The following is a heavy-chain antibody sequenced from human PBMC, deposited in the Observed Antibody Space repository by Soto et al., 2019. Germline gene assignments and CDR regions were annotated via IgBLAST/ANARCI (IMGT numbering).Heavy chain of an antibody. Sequence: QVQLVQSGAEVKKPGASVKLSCKASGYTFTSYAIHWVRQAPGQRLECMGCINTDNGNTKYSQKFQGRVTITRDTSASTAYMELSSLTSEDTAVYFCARAPSGYCFDNWGQGTLVTVSS. V-gene: IGHV1-3*04. CDR3: ARAPSGYCFDN. CDR1: GYTFTSYA. D-gene: IGHD3-10*01. CDR2: INTDNGNT. J-gene: IGHJ4*02.